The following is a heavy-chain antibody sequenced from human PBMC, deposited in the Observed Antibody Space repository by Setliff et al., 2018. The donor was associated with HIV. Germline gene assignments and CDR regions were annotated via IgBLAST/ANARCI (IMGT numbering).Heavy chain of an antibody. D-gene: IGHD3-3*01. CDR3: VRPSFGIGGGSMFDS. CDR2: IHYGGFF. Sequence: ASETLSLTCTVSGGSFRSSRYYWGWIRQPPGKGLEWIGNIHYGGFFWYSPSLKSRVTISVDPSKNQFSLKLSSVTAADTAMYYCVRPSFGIGGGSMFDSWGQGIVVTVSS. J-gene: IGHJ4*02. V-gene: IGHV4-39*01. CDR1: GGSFRSSRYY.